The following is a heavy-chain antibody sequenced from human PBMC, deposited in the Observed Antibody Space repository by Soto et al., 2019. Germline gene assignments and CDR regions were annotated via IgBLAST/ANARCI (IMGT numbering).Heavy chain of an antibody. D-gene: IGHD6-19*01. CDR2: IYYSGST. CDR3: ASAMLRQSIKVWQWRNFDY. V-gene: IGHV4-61*01. Sequence: SETLSLTCTVSGGSVSSGSYYWSWIRQPPGKGLEWIGYIYYSGSTNYNPSLKSRVTISVDTSKNQFSLKLSSVTAADTAVYYCASAMLRQSIKVWQWRNFDYWGQGTLVTVSS. CDR1: GGSVSSGSYY. J-gene: IGHJ4*02.